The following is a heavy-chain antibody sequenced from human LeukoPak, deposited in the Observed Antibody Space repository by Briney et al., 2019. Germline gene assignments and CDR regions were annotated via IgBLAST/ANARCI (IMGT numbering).Heavy chain of an antibody. Sequence: SETLSLTCTVSGGSIRSSSYYWGWIRQPAGQGLEWIGRIYTSRSTNYNPSLKSRVTISVDTSKNQFSLKLSSVTAADTDVYYCAREATGTSPAFDIWGQGTMVTVSS. J-gene: IGHJ3*02. CDR2: IYTSRST. CDR1: GGSIRSSSYY. CDR3: AREATGTSPAFDI. D-gene: IGHD1-1*01. V-gene: IGHV4-61*02.